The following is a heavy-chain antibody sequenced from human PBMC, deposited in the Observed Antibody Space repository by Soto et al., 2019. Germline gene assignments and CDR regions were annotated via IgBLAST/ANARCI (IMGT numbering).Heavy chain of an antibody. Sequence: ASVKVSCKASGYTFTGYDINWVRQATGQGLEWMGWMNPNSGNTGYAQKFQGRVTMTRNTSISTAYMELSSLRSEDTAVHYCARMICTNGVCYKGYYYYYYMDVWGKGTTVTVSS. CDR3: ARMICTNGVCYKGYYYYYYMDV. J-gene: IGHJ6*03. CDR1: GYTFTGYD. D-gene: IGHD2-8*01. CDR2: MNPNSGNT. V-gene: IGHV1-8*01.